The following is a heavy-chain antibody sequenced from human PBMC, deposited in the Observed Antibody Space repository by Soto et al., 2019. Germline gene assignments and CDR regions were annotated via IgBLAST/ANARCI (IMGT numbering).Heavy chain of an antibody. CDR1: GFTFSNAW. CDR3: TTKDTAPLPWYYYGMDV. Sequence: GGSLRLSCAASGFTFSNAWMNWVRQAPGKGLEWVGRIKSKTDGGTTDYAAPVKGRITISRDDSKNTLYLQMNSLKTEDTAVYYCTTKDTAPLPWYYYGMDVWGQGTTVTVSS. J-gene: IGHJ6*02. CDR2: IKSKTDGGTT. D-gene: IGHD5-18*01. V-gene: IGHV3-15*07.